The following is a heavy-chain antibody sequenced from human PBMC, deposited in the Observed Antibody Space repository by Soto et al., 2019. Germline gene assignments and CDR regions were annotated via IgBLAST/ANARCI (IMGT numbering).Heavy chain of an antibody. V-gene: IGHV4-59*01. CDR3: ARDRGPHSYADY. CDR1: GGSISTYY. D-gene: IGHD5-18*01. J-gene: IGHJ4*02. Sequence: QVQLQESGPGLVKPSETLSLTCTVSGGSISTYYWSWIRQPPGKGLEWIGYIYSSGNTNYNPSLKSRVTMSVDTFKNQFSLNLNSVTAADTAVYYCARDRGPHSYADYWGQGTLVTVSS. CDR2: IYSSGNT.